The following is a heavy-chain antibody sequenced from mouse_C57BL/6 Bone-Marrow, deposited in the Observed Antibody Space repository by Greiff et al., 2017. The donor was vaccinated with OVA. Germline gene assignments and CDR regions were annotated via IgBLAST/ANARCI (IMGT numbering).Heavy chain of an antibody. CDR2: IWGVGST. CDR3: ARQYSNSIDDFDY. CDR1: GFSLTSYG. J-gene: IGHJ2*01. Sequence: VKLMESGPGLVAPSQSLSITCTVSGFSLTSYGVDWVRQSPGQGLEWLGVIWGVGSTNYNSALISRLSISKNNSKRQVFIKMNSLPADDTGMKYWARQYSNSIDDFDYWGQGTTLTVSS. D-gene: IGHD2-5*01. V-gene: IGHV2-6*01.